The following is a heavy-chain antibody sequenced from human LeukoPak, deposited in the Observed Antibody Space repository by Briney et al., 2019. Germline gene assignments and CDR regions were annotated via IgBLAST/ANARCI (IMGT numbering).Heavy chain of an antibody. CDR1: GYTFTSYG. V-gene: IGHV1-18*01. CDR3: ARDPEMATTHFDY. CDR2: ISAYNGNT. Sequence: ASVKVSCKASGYTFTSYGISWVRQAPGQGLEWMGWISAYNGNTNYAQKFQGRVTMTRDTSISTAYMELSRLRSDDTAVYYCARDPEMATTHFDYWGQGTLVTVSS. J-gene: IGHJ4*02. D-gene: IGHD5-24*01.